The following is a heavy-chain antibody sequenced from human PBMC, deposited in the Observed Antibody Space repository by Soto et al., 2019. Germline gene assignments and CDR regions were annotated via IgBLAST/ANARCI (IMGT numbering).Heavy chain of an antibody. D-gene: IGHD3-22*01. Sequence: SETLSLTCTVSGGSISSDDYYWSWIRQAPGRGLEWIGYIHSSGSIYYNPSLKSRATMSIDAAGNQFSLKVSPVTVADTAVYYCARDLDGLHDDTSGPFPRPGWGQGTLVTVSS. V-gene: IGHV4-30-4*01. CDR1: GGSISSDDYY. CDR2: IHSSGSI. J-gene: IGHJ1*01. CDR3: ARDLDGLHDDTSGPFPRPG.